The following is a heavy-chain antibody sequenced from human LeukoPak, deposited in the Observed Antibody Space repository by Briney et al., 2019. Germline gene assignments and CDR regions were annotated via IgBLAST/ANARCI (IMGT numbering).Heavy chain of an antibody. D-gene: IGHD3-22*01. Sequence: GGSLILSCAASGFSFGSYAMAWVRQAPGKGLEWVSTISGSGGSTHYADSVKGRFTISRDNSKNTLYLQMNSLRAEDTAVYYCAKDPYYYDSSGYGYGMDVWGQGTTVTVSS. CDR2: ISGSGGST. J-gene: IGHJ6*02. CDR3: AKDPYYYDSSGYGYGMDV. CDR1: GFSFGSYA. V-gene: IGHV3-23*01.